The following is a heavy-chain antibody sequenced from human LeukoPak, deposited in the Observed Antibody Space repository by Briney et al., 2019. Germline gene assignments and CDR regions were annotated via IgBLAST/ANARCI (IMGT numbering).Heavy chain of an antibody. D-gene: IGHD5-12*01. Sequence: GGSLRLSCAASGFTFSSYAMSWVRQAPGKGLEWVSAISAGGSSTYYADSVKGRFTLSRDNSKNTLYLQMHSLTAEDTAVYYCAKGGGWGYFYYMDVWGKGTTVTVSS. J-gene: IGHJ6*03. CDR2: ISAGGSST. V-gene: IGHV3-23*01. CDR3: AKGGGWGYFYYMDV. CDR1: GFTFSSYA.